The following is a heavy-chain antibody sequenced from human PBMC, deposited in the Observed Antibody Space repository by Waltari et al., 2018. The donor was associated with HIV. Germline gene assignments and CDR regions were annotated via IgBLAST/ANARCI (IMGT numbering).Heavy chain of an antibody. J-gene: IGHJ5*02. V-gene: IGHV3-74*01. CDR2: INSDGSST. CDR1: GCPFSSYW. CDR3: ARVQGYSYAVNWFDP. Sequence: EVQLVESGGGLVQPGGSLRLSCAASGCPFSSYWMHWVRQAPGKGLVWVSRINSDGSSTSYADSVKGRFTISRDNAKNTLYLQMNSLRAEDTAVYYCARVQGYSYAVNWFDPWGQGTLVTVSS. D-gene: IGHD5-18*01.